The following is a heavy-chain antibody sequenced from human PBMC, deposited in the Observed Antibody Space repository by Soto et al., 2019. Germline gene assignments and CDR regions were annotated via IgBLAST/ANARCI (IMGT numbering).Heavy chain of an antibody. CDR3: AKGNGGNVAAFLFYW. D-gene: IGHD6-19*01. Sequence: EVQLLESGGGLLQPGGSLRLPCTASEFTFSSGAMSWDRQSPGKGLVWVSSISGAGGSTSYVASVKGRFTVSRDNSKNTVDLYLNNLRADDTAVYYCAKGNGGNVAAFLFYWWGEGTLVTVSS. CDR2: ISGAGGST. J-gene: IGHJ4*02. CDR1: EFTFSSGA. V-gene: IGHV3-23*01.